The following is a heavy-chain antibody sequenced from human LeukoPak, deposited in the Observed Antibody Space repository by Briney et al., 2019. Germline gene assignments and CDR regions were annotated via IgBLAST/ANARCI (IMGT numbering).Heavy chain of an antibody. D-gene: IGHD2-21*02. CDR3: ARGLRGVTHPFDY. CDR1: GGTISSYY. Sequence: SETLSLTCTVSGGTISSYYWSWIRQPPGKGLEWIGYIYYGGSTNYNPSLKSRVTISVDTSKNHFSLKLTSVTAADTAVYYCARGLRGVTHPFDYWGQGTLVTVSS. J-gene: IGHJ4*02. V-gene: IGHV4-59*01. CDR2: IYYGGST.